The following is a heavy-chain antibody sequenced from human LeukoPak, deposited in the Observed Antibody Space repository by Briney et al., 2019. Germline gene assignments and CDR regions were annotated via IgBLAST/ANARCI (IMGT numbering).Heavy chain of an antibody. CDR1: GFSLSTSGIC. Sequence: SGPTLVNPTQTLTLTCTFSGFSLSTSGICVSWIRQPPGKALEWLARIDWDDDKYYSTSLKTRLTISKDTSKNQVVLTMTNMDPVDTATYYCARIRRVLAVAGTVYYYYGMDVWGQGTTVTVSS. CDR2: IDWDDDK. V-gene: IGHV2-70*11. J-gene: IGHJ6*02. D-gene: IGHD6-19*01. CDR3: ARIRRVLAVAGTVYYYYGMDV.